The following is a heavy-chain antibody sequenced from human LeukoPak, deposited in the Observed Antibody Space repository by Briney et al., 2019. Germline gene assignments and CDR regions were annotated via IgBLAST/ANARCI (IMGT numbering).Heavy chain of an antibody. Sequence: GESLRISCKGSGYSFTSYWIGWVRQMPGKGLEWMGIIYPGDSDTRYSPSFQGQVTISADKSISTAYLQWSSLKASDTAMYYCARHPSFGVDSGSSTGYYGMDVWGQGTTVTVSS. CDR1: GYSFTSYW. J-gene: IGHJ6*02. V-gene: IGHV5-51*01. CDR2: IYPGDSDT. D-gene: IGHD1-26*01. CDR3: ARHPSFGVDSGSSTGYYGMDV.